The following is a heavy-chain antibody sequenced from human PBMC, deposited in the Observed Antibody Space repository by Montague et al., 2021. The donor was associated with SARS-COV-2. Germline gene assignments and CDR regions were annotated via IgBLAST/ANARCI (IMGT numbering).Heavy chain of an antibody. CDR3: ARDTRITMLVVVNRYGMDV. Sequence: SETLSLTRTVSGGAISSSSYYWGWIRQPPGKGLEWIGSIYYSGXTXYXXXXKXRVTISVDTSKNQFSLKLSSVTAADTAVYYCARDTRITMLVVVNRYGMDVWGQGTTVTVSS. CDR2: IYYSGXT. CDR1: GGAISSSSYY. V-gene: IGHV4-39*07. J-gene: IGHJ6*02. D-gene: IGHD3-22*01.